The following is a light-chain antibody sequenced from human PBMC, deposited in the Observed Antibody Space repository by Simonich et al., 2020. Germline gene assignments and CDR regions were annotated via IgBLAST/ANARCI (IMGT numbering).Light chain of an antibody. CDR1: QIVLYSSNNKNY. CDR2: WAS. V-gene: IGKV4-1*01. J-gene: IGKJ2*01. CDR3: QQYYSTPYT. Sequence: DIVMTQSPDSLAVSLGERATINCKSSQIVLYSSNNKNYLAWYQQKPGQPPKLLIYWASTRESGVPDRFSGSWSGTDFTLTISRLQAEDVAVYYCQQYYSTPYTFGQGTKLEIK.